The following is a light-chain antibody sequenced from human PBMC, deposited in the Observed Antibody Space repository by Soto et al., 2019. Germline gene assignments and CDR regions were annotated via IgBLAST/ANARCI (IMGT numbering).Light chain of an antibody. Sequence: EIVLTQSPATLSLSPGERATLSCRASQSVSSYLAWYQQKPGQAPRLLIYDASNRATGIPARFSGSGSGTDFTLTLSSLEPEDFAVYYCQQRRNWPSYTFGQGTKLEIK. CDR1: QSVSSY. V-gene: IGKV3-11*01. CDR3: QQRRNWPSYT. CDR2: DAS. J-gene: IGKJ2*01.